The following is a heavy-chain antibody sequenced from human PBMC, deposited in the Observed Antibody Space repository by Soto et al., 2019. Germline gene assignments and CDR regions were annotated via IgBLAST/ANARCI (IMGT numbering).Heavy chain of an antibody. V-gene: IGHV1-8*01. CDR2: MNPNSVNT. D-gene: IGHD6-19*01. J-gene: IGHJ3*02. CDR1: GYTFTSYD. CDR3: ASRIAVDALDAFDI. Sequence: ASVKVSCKASGYTFTSYDINWVRQATGQGLEWMGWMNPNSVNTSYAQKFQGRVTMTRNTSISTAYMELSSLRSEDTAVYYCASRIAVDALDAFDIWGQWTMVTVSS.